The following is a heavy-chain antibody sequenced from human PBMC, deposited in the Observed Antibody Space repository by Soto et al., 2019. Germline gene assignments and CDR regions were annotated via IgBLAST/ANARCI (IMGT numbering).Heavy chain of an antibody. CDR2: ISSSSSYI. Sequence: PGGSLRLSCAASGFTFSSYSMNWVRQAPGKGLEWVSSISSSSSYIYYADSVKGRFTISRDNAKNSLYLQMNSLRAEDTAVYYCARDPIDTTHPYYFDYWGQGTLVTVSS. V-gene: IGHV3-21*01. D-gene: IGHD1-26*01. CDR1: GFTFSSYS. J-gene: IGHJ4*02. CDR3: ARDPIDTTHPYYFDY.